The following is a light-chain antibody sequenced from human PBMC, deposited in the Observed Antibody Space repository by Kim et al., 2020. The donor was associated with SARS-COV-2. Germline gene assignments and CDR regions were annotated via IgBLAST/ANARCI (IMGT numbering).Light chain of an antibody. CDR2: QDS. J-gene: IGLJ3*02. V-gene: IGLV3-1*01. Sequence: VSPGRTASITCSGDKLGDRYACWYQQKPGQSPVLVIYQDSKRPSGIPERFSGSNSGNTATLSISGTQTMDEADYFCQAWDSSTGVFGGGTQLTVL. CDR1: KLGDRY. CDR3: QAWDSSTGV.